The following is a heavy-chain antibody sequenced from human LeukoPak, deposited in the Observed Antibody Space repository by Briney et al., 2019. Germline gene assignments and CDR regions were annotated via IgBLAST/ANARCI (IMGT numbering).Heavy chain of an antibody. CDR2: INHRGST. CDR3: ARDPLRGSYFGWFDP. V-gene: IGHV4-34*01. J-gene: IGHJ5*02. CDR1: GESFSGYY. D-gene: IGHD1-26*01. Sequence: ASETLSLTCAVYGESFSGYYWSWIRQSPGKGLEWIGEINHRGSTNYNPSLKSRVTVSVDTSKNQFSLKMTSVTAADTAVYYCARDPLRGSYFGWFDPWGQGTLVTVSS.